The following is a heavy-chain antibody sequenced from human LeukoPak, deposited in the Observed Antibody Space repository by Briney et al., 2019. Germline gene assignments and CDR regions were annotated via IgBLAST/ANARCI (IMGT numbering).Heavy chain of an antibody. CDR3: ARDLPDIVATSRWFDP. Sequence: RASVKVSCKASGYTFTSYGISWVRQAPGQGLEWMGWISAYNGNTNYAQKLQGRVTMTTDTSTSTAYMELRSLRSDDTAVYYCARDLPDIVATSRWFDPWGQGTLVTVSS. V-gene: IGHV1-18*01. D-gene: IGHD5-12*01. CDR1: GYTFTSYG. CDR2: ISAYNGNT. J-gene: IGHJ5*02.